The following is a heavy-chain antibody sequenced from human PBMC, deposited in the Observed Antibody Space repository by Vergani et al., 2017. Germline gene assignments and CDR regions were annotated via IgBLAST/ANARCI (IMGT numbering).Heavy chain of an antibody. CDR3: AKYLRNTTDGLPDS. V-gene: IGHV3-30*02. J-gene: IGHJ4*02. Sequence: QVQLVESGGGVVQPGRSLRLSCAASGFTFNQYGMHWVRQAPGKGLEWLAYIGKDGINTRYRDAVKGRFTVSRDNSKDILYLQMDSLRSEDTALYSCAKYLRNTTDGLPDSWGPGTLVIVSS. D-gene: IGHD1-14*01. CDR1: GFTFNQYG. CDR2: IGKDGINT.